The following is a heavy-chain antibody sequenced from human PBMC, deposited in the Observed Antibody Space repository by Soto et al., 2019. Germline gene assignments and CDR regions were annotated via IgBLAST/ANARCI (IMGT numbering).Heavy chain of an antibody. D-gene: IGHD5-18*01. CDR1: GFTFSTYT. V-gene: IGHV3-30-3*01. J-gene: IGHJ4*02. CDR2: ILYHGRNK. Sequence: GGSLRLSCAASGFTFSTYTMHWVRQAPGKGLEWVATILYHGRNKYYADSVKGLFTISRDNSKNTLYMQMNSLRAEDTAVYYCARVATALANDYWGQGTPVTVSS. CDR3: ARVATALANDY.